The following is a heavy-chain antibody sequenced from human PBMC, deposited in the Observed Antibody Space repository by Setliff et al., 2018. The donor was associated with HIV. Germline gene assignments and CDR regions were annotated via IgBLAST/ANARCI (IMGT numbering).Heavy chain of an antibody. J-gene: IGHJ4*02. Sequence: SETLSLTCSVSGGSISNHYWSWIRQHPGKGLEWIGYIYYTGSTNYNPSLRGRVTISVDASKKQFSLKLSSVTAADTAVYFCARETRSGWYDLAYWGQGTLVTVSS. CDR1: GGSISNHY. CDR2: IYYTGST. D-gene: IGHD6-19*01. V-gene: IGHV4-59*11. CDR3: ARETRSGWYDLAY.